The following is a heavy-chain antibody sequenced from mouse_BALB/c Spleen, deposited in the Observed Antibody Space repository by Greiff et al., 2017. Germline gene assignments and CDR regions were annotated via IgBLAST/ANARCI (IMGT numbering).Heavy chain of an antibody. J-gene: IGHJ1*01. Sequence: EVKLVESGGGLVKPGGSLKLSCAASGFTFSSYAMSWVRQTPEKRLEWVASISSGGSTYYPDSVKGRFTISRDNARNILYLQMSSLRSEDTAMYYCARRGHYYGYVGYFDVWGAGTTVTVSA. CDR2: ISSGGST. CDR3: ARRGHYYGYVGYFDV. V-gene: IGHV5-6-5*01. D-gene: IGHD1-2*01. CDR1: GFTFSSYA.